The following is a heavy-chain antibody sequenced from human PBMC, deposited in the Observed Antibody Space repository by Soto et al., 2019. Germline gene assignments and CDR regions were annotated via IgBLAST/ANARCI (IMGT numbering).Heavy chain of an antibody. J-gene: IGHJ2*01. D-gene: IGHD6-13*01. Sequence: GSLRLSCAASGFTFSSYAMHWVRQAPGKGLEWVAVISYDGSNKYYADSVKGRFTISRDNSKNTLYLQMNSLRAEDTAVYYCARDSLEGSYSSSWYSNWYFDLWGRGTLVTVSS. CDR2: ISYDGSNK. CDR3: ARDSLEGSYSSSWYSNWYFDL. CDR1: GFTFSSYA. V-gene: IGHV3-30-3*01.